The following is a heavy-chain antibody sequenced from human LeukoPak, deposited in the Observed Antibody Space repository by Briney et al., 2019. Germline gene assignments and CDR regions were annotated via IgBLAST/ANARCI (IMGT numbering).Heavy chain of an antibody. D-gene: IGHD3-3*01. J-gene: IGHJ4*02. CDR1: GGSLSSGGYS. Sequence: SETLSLTCVVSGGSLSSGGYSWSWVRQPPGTGLEWIGYISYSGNTYYNPSLKSRLTISVDTSKNQFSLKLSSVTAADTAVYYCAKGERYDFHFDYWGQGTLVTVSS. CDR2: ISYSGNT. V-gene: IGHV4-30-4*07. CDR3: AKGERYDFHFDY.